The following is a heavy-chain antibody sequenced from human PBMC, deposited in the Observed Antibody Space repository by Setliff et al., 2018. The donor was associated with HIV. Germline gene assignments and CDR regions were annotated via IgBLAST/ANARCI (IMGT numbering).Heavy chain of an antibody. CDR2: INHGGST. J-gene: IGHJ3*01. CDR1: GGSITTSSFY. D-gene: IGHD6-13*01. V-gene: IGHV4-39*07. CDR3: ASDYSSRHDAFDL. Sequence: PSETLSLTCTVSGGSITTSSFYWGWIRQPPGKGLEWIGKINHGGSTNYNPSLKSRVTISIDTSKNQFSLKLSSVTAADTAVYYCASDYSSRHDAFDLWGQGTVVTVSS.